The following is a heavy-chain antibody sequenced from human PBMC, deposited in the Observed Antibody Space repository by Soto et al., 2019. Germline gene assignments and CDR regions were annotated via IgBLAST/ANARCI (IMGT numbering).Heavy chain of an antibody. CDR2: ISGYNGNT. Sequence: QVQLVQSGGEVKKPGASVKVSCKTSGYSFTTYGISWVRQAPGQGLEWMGWISGYNGNTNYAQKFQGRVTXPTXXSXRTAYMELRSLRSDDTAVYYCAREGPAPYYYYGMDVWGQGSTVAVSS. CDR1: GYSFTTYG. V-gene: IGHV1-18*01. CDR3: AREGPAPYYYYGMDV. J-gene: IGHJ6*02.